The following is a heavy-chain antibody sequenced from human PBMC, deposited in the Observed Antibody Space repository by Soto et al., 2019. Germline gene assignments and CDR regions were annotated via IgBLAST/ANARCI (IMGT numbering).Heavy chain of an antibody. J-gene: IGHJ4*02. Sequence: SETLSLTCTVSGASISYGGFSWSWIRQSPGKGLEWIGYISHLESTYFHPSFKSRLTMSIDGTRNQFSLKLSSVTAADMAVYYCARGGGYDSFDYWGQGVLVTVSS. V-gene: IGHV4-30-2*06. CDR3: ARGGGYDSFDY. CDR1: GASISYGGFS. CDR2: ISHLEST. D-gene: IGHD5-12*01.